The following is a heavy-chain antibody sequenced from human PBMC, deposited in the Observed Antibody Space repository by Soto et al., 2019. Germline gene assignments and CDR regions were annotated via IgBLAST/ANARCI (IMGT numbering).Heavy chain of an antibody. J-gene: IGHJ4*02. V-gene: IGHV4-4*07. Sequence: SETLSLTCTVSGGSINTFYWSWVRQPAGKGLEWIGRIFSSGSTSFNPSLESRVAMSVDTSKNHFSLNLSSVTAADMAVYYCAREGSYSAYNFAHGIQLWSFDFWGRGAPVTVSS. CDR2: IFSSGST. CDR1: GGSINTFY. D-gene: IGHD5-12*01. CDR3: AREGSYSAYNFAHGIQLWSFDF.